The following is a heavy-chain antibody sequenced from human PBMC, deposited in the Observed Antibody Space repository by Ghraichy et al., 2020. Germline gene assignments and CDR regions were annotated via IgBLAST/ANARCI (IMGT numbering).Heavy chain of an antibody. J-gene: IGHJ4*02. V-gene: IGHV4-39*01. Sequence: SETLSLTCTVSGGSISSSSYYWGWIRQPPGKGLEWIGSIYYSGSTYYNPSLKSRVTISVDTSKNQFSLKLSSVTAADTAVYYCAKVGGYYYDSSGYINGWGQGTLVTVSS. CDR2: IYYSGST. D-gene: IGHD3-22*01. CDR1: GGSISSSSYY. CDR3: AKVGGYYYDSSGYING.